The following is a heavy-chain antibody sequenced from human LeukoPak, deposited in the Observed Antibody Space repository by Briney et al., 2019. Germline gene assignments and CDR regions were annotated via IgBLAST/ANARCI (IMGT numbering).Heavy chain of an antibody. CDR2: INPNSGGT. J-gene: IGHJ4*02. D-gene: IGHD1-26*01. CDR3: ASPSIVGATTLSY. Sequence: ASVKVSCKASGYTLTCYYMHRVRQAPGQGLEWMGRINPNSGGTNYAQKFQGRATMTRDTSISTAYMELSRLRSDDTAVYYCASPSIVGATTLSYWGQGTLVTVSS. V-gene: IGHV1-2*06. CDR1: GYTLTCYY.